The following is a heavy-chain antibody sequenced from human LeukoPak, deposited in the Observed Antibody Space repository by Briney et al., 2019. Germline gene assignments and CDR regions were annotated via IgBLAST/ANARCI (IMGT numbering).Heavy chain of an antibody. CDR1: GGSISSYY. CDR2: IYTSGST. D-gene: IGHD5-18*01. V-gene: IGHV4-4*07. Sequence: SETLSLTGTVSGGSISSYYWGWLRQPAGKGLEWIGRIYTSGSTNYNPSLKRRVTISVDTSKNQFSLKLSSVTAADTAVYYCARVTAMVFFDYWGQGTLVTVSS. J-gene: IGHJ4*02. CDR3: ARVTAMVFFDY.